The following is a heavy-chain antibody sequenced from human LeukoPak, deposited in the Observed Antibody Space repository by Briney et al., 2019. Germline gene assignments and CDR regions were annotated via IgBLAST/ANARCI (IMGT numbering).Heavy chain of an antibody. D-gene: IGHD2-2*01. CDR1: GFTFSSYE. J-gene: IGHJ4*02. Sequence: PGGSLRLSCAASGFTFSSYEMNWVRQAPGKGLEWVSYISSSGTTIYYADSVEGRFTISRDNAKKSLYLQMNSLRAEDTAVYYCARPKASCSSASCYAPSFDSWGQGTLVIASS. CDR2: ISSSGTTI. CDR3: ARPKASCSSASCYAPSFDS. V-gene: IGHV3-48*03.